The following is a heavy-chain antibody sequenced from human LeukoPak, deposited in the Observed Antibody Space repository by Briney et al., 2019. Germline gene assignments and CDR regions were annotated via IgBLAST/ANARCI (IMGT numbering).Heavy chain of an antibody. Sequence: SETLSLTCTVSGGSISSYYWSWIRQHPGKGLEWIGYIYYSGSTYYNPSLKSRVTISVDTSKNQFSLKLSSVTAADTAVYYCARGRAQPLGYIDYWGQGTLVTVSS. CDR3: ARGRAQPLGYIDY. D-gene: IGHD3-16*01. CDR1: GGSISSYY. J-gene: IGHJ4*02. CDR2: IYYSGST. V-gene: IGHV4-59*06.